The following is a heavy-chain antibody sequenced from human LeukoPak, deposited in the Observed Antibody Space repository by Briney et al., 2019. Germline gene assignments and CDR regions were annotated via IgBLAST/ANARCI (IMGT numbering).Heavy chain of an antibody. CDR2: IYYSGST. Sequence: SETLSLTCTVSGGSISSSSHYWGWIRQPPGKGLEWIGSIYYSGSTYYNPSLKSRVTISVDTSKNQFSLKLSSVTAADTAVYYCVRNLRYCSGGSCYENFDYWGQGTLVTVSS. D-gene: IGHD2-15*01. J-gene: IGHJ4*02. CDR3: VRNLRYCSGGSCYENFDY. CDR1: GGSISSSSHY. V-gene: IGHV4-39*01.